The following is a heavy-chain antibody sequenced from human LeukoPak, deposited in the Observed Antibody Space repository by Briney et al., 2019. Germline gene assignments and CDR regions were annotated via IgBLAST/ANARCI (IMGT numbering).Heavy chain of an antibody. CDR1: GYTFTSYG. D-gene: IGHD2-2*01. V-gene: IGHV1-18*01. J-gene: IGHJ6*02. Sequence: GASVKVSCKASGYTFTSYGISWVRQAPGQGLEWIGWISAYNGNTNYAQKLQGRVTMTTDTSTSTACMELRSLRSDDTAVYYCARDIVVVPAADYGMDVWGQGTTVTVSS. CDR3: ARDIVVVPAADYGMDV. CDR2: ISAYNGNT.